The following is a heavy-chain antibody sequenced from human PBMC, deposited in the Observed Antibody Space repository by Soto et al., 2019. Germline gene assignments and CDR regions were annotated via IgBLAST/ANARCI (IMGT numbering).Heavy chain of an antibody. Sequence: LRLSCAASGFTFSSYGMHWVRQAPGKGLEWVAVISYDGSNKYYADSVKGRFTISRDNSKNTLYLQMNSLRAEDTAVYYCAKDTARGSGYDSPYYYYYGMDVWGQGTTVTVSS. CDR2: ISYDGSNK. CDR3: AKDTARGSGYDSPYYYYYGMDV. CDR1: GFTFSSYG. J-gene: IGHJ6*02. V-gene: IGHV3-30*18. D-gene: IGHD5-12*01.